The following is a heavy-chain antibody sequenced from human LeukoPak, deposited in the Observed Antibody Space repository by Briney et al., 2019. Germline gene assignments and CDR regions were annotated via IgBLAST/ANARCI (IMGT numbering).Heavy chain of an antibody. CDR1: GFTFSSYA. Sequence: GGSLRLSCSASGFTFSSYAMHWVRQAPGKGLEYVSAISSNGGSTYYADSVKGRFTISRDNSKNTLYLQMSSLRAEDTAVYYCSRWSFENDAFDVWGQGTMVTVSS. CDR2: ISSNGGST. CDR3: SRWSFENDAFDV. D-gene: IGHD4-23*01. V-gene: IGHV3-64D*06. J-gene: IGHJ3*01.